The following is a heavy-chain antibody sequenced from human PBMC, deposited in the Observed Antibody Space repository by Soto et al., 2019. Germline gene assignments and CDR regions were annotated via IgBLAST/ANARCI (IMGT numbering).Heavy chain of an antibody. CDR1: GYTFTSYG. CDR3: ARVSKVERITMIVVVPPGAFDI. J-gene: IGHJ3*02. Sequence: ASVKVSCKASGYTFTSYGISWVRQAPGQGLEWMGWISAYNGNTNYAQKLQGRVTMTTDTSTSTAYVELRSLRSDDTAVYYCARVSKVERITMIVVVPPGAFDIWGQGTMVTVSS. V-gene: IGHV1-18*01. CDR2: ISAYNGNT. D-gene: IGHD3-22*01.